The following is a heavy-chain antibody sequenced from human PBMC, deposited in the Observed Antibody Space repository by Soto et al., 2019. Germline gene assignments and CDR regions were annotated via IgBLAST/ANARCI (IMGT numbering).Heavy chain of an antibody. CDR1: GYTFTYYY. V-gene: IGHV1-46*01. J-gene: IGHJ4*02. Sequence: QVQLVQSGAEVKKPGASVKVSCKASGYTFTYYYIHWVRQAPGQGLEWMGIINPNSGSTTYAQKFQGRVTMTRDTSTSTVYMELASLTSEDTAIYYCAIVPYSYGSLYYLDFWGQGTLVTVSA. CDR3: AIVPYSYGSLYYLDF. CDR2: INPNSGST. D-gene: IGHD3-10*01.